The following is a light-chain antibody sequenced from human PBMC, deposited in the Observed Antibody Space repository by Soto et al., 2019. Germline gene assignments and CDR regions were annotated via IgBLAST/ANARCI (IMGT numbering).Light chain of an antibody. CDR3: SSFTTSSTWV. J-gene: IGLJ3*02. CDR1: SSDVGNCNC. V-gene: IGLV2-14*01. Sequence: QSVLTQPASVSGSPGQSITISCTGASSDVGNCNCVSWYQQHPGKAPKLMIYEVSNRPSGVSDRFSGSKAGNTASLTISGLQAEDEADYYCSSFTTSSTWVFGGGTKVT. CDR2: EVS.